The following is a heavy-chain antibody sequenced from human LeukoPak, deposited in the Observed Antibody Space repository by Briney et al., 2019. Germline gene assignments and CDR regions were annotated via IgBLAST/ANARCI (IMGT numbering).Heavy chain of an antibody. D-gene: IGHD2-15*01. CDR1: GGSLSSSSYY. CDR2: IYHDGST. V-gene: IGHV4-39*01. Sequence: SETLSLTCAVSGGSLSSSSYYWAWIRQPPGKGLEWIGSIYHDGSTYSNPSLEGRVTISVDTSKNQFSLKLTSGTAADTAMYHCARRAHVGEPAAWGQGTLVTVSS. CDR3: ARRAHVGEPAA. J-gene: IGHJ5*02.